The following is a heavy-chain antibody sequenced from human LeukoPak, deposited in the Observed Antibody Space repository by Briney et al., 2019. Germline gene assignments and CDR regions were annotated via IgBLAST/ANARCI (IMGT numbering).Heavy chain of an antibody. CDR1: GYTFTSYY. J-gene: IGHJ4*02. Sequence: GASVKVSCKASGYTFTSYYIQWVRQAPGQGLEWMGIINPSGDSTSYAQKFQGRVPMTRDTSTSTVYMELSSLISEDTAVYYCARDGGYYHLDYWGQGTLVTVSS. CDR3: ARDGGYYHLDY. CDR2: INPSGDST. V-gene: IGHV1-46*01. D-gene: IGHD2-15*01.